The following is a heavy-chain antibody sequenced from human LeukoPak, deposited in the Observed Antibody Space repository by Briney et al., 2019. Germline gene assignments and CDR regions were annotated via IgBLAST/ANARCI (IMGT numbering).Heavy chain of an antibody. CDR2: INPNSGDT. CDR3: ARDRGPPEDSGIYYQYYFHY. V-gene: IGHV1-2*02. CDR1: GYTFTGYY. J-gene: IGHJ4*02. Sequence: GASVNVSCKASGYTFTGYYVHWMRQAPGQGLEWMGWINPNSGDTEYEQKFQGRVTMTRDTSIATAYMEVTSLAPDDTAVYYCARDRGPPEDSGIYYQYYFHYWGQGTLVTVSS. D-gene: IGHD3-10*01.